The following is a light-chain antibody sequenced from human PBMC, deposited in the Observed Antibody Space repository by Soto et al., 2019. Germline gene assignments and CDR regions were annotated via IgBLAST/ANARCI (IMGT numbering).Light chain of an antibody. CDR3: QHYKSFSLT. V-gene: IGKV1-5*03. CDR1: QSIDSW. Sequence: DIQMTQSPSTLSASVGDRVTITCRASQSIDSWLAWYKQKPGKAPKLLIYKTSTLESGVPARFSGSGSGTEFSLTISSLQSDDFATYYCQHYKSFSLTFGGGTRVEVK. J-gene: IGKJ4*01. CDR2: KTS.